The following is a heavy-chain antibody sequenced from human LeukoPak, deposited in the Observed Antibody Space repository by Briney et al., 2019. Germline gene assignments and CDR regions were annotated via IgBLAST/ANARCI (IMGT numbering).Heavy chain of an antibody. CDR1: GYTFTSYY. CDR3: ARDVYQLHYFDY. J-gene: IGHJ4*02. D-gene: IGHD2-2*01. V-gene: IGHV1-69*13. CDR2: IIPIFGTA. Sequence: ASVKVSCKASGYTFTSYYMHWVRQAPGQGLEWMGGIIPIFGTANYAQKFQGRVTITADESTSTAYMELSSLRSEDTAVYYCARDVYQLHYFDYWGQGTLVTVSS.